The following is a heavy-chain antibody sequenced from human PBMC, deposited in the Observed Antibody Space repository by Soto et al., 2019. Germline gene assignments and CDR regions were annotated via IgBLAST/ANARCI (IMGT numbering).Heavy chain of an antibody. D-gene: IGHD6-13*01. CDR2: IIPIFGTA. CDR1: GVTFSSYA. V-gene: IGHV1-69*13. CDR3: ARHSSLDAFDI. Sequence: SVKLCCKASGVTFSSYAISWVRQAPGQGLEWMGGIIPIFGTANYAQKFQGRVTITADESTSTAYMELSSLRSEDTAVSYCARHSSLDAFDIWGHGTMVTVSS. J-gene: IGHJ3*02.